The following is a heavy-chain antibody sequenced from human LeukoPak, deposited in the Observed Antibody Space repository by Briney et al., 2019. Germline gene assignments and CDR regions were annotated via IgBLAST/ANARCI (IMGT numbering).Heavy chain of an antibody. CDR3: ARGRGGSYHY. CDR1: GFTFSNDW. CDR2: INTDGSTT. V-gene: IGHV3-74*01. D-gene: IGHD1-26*01. J-gene: IGHJ4*02. Sequence: GGSLRLSCAASGFTFSNDWMHWVGQAPGKGLVWVSRINTDGSTTTYADSVKGRFTNSRDNAKNTLYLQMNSLRVEDTAVYYCARGRGGSYHYWGQGTLVTVSS.